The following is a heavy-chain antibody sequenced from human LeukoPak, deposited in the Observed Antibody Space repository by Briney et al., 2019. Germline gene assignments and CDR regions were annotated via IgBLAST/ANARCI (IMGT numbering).Heavy chain of an antibody. J-gene: IGHJ4*02. V-gene: IGHV4-31*03. CDR3: ARDRPSYGSGSYYLDY. CDR2: IYYSGST. CDR1: GGSISSGGYY. D-gene: IGHD3-10*01. Sequence: SETPSLTCTVSGGSISSGGYYWSWIRQHPGKGLEWIGYIYYSGSTYYNPSLKSRVTISVDTSKNQFSLKLSSVTAADTAVYYCARDRPSYGSGSYYLDYWGQGTLVTVSS.